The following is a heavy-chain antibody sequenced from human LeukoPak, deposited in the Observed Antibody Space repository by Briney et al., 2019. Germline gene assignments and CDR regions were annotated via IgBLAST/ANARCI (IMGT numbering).Heavy chain of an antibody. CDR3: ARDHQNTIFGVATTTGDWFDP. Sequence: SETLSLTCTVSGGSISSYYWSWIRQPAGKGLEWIGRIYTSGSTNYNPSLKSRVTMSVDTSKNQFSLKLSSVTAADTAVYYCARDHQNTIFGVATTTGDWFDPWGQGTLVTVSS. D-gene: IGHD3-3*01. J-gene: IGHJ5*02. CDR2: IYTSGST. CDR1: GGSISSYY. V-gene: IGHV4-4*07.